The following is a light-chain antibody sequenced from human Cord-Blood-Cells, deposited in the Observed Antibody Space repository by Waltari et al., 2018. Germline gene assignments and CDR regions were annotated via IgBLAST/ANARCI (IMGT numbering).Light chain of an antibody. V-gene: IGLV2-23*01. Sequence: QSAMTQPASVSGSPGPWITTSCTGTSRDVGSYNLITWYQQHPGKAPNLMIYAGSKRPSGVSKRGSCSRSGNTAYLTISGLQAEYEADDYCCYYAGSSTNWVFGGGTKLTVL. CDR2: AGS. CDR3: CYYAGSSTNWV. CDR1: SRDVGSYNL. J-gene: IGLJ3*02.